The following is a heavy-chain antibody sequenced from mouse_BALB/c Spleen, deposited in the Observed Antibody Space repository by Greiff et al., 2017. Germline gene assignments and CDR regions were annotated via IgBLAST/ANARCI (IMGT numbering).Heavy chain of an antibody. D-gene: IGHD4-1*01. CDR3: ARSSGTYYFDY. CDR1: GFTFSDYG. CDR2: ISNLAYSI. V-gene: IGHV5-15*02. J-gene: IGHJ2*01. Sequence: EVKVVESGGGLVQPGGSRKLSCAASGFTFSDYGMAWVRQAPGKGPEWVAFISNLAYSIYYADTVTGRFTISRENAKNTLYLEMSSLRSEDTAMYYCARSSGTYYFDYWGQGTTLTVSS.